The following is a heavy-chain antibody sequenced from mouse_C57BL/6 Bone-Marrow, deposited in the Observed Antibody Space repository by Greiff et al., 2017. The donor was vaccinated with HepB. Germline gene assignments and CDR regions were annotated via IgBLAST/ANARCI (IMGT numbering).Heavy chain of an antibody. Sequence: QVQLQQPGAELVKPGASVKLSCKASGYTFTSYWMHWVKQRPGRGLEWIGRIDPNSGGTKYNEKFKSKATLTVDKPSSIAYMQLSSLTSEDSAVYYCARRDCDYYGSRYYFDYWGQGTTLTVSS. CDR1: GYTFTSYW. D-gene: IGHD1-1*01. CDR3: ARRDCDYYGSRYYFDY. V-gene: IGHV1-72*01. CDR2: IDPNSGGT. J-gene: IGHJ2*01.